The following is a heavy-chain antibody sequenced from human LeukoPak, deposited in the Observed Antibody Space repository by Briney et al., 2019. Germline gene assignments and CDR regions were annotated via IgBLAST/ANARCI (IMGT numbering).Heavy chain of an antibody. D-gene: IGHD3-10*01. Sequence: SETLSLTYTVSGGSISSSSYYWGWIRQPPGKGLEWIGSIYYSGSTYYNPSLKSRVTISVDTSKNQFSLKLSSVTAADTAVYYCARQVVPAAMLLRFGELLYDYWGQGTLVTVSS. CDR1: GGSISSSSYY. V-gene: IGHV4-39*01. J-gene: IGHJ4*02. CDR2: IYYSGST. CDR3: ARQVVPAAMLLRFGELLYDY.